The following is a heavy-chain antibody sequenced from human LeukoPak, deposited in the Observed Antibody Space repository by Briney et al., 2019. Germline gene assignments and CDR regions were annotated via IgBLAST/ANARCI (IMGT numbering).Heavy chain of an antibody. D-gene: IGHD6-13*01. Sequence: SETLSLTCAVYGGSFSGYYWSWIRQPPGKGLEWIGEINHSGSTNYNPSLKSRVTISVDTSKNQFSLKLSSVTAADTAVYYCARHLGAAALYYFDYWGQGTLVTVSS. CDR3: ARHLGAAALYYFDY. V-gene: IGHV4-34*01. CDR2: INHSGST. CDR1: GGSFSGYY. J-gene: IGHJ4*02.